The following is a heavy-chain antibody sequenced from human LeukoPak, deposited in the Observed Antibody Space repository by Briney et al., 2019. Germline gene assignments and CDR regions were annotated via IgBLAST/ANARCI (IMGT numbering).Heavy chain of an antibody. CDR2: INAGNGNT. CDR3: ARVGSGGPKRIAAAGGEGALQH. J-gene: IGHJ1*01. Sequence: GASVKVSCKASGYTFTGYYMHWVRQAPGQGLEWMGWINAGNGNTKYSQKFQGRVTITRDTSASTAYMELSSLRSEDTAVYYCARVGSGGPKRIAAAGGEGALQHWGQGTLVTVSS. CDR1: GYTFTGYY. V-gene: IGHV1-3*01. D-gene: IGHD6-13*01.